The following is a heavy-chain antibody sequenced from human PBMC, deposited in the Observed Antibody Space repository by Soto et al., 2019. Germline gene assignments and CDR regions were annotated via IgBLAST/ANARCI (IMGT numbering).Heavy chain of an antibody. D-gene: IGHD6-19*01. J-gene: IGHJ5*02. CDR2: IYYSGSI. Sequence: SETLSLTCSVSGGSISSSSYYWGWIRQPPGKGLEWIGSIYYSGSIYYNPSLKSRVTISVDTSKNQFSLKLSSVTAAETAVYYCARQSSGWYNWLGHWGQGTLVT. CDR1: GGSISSSSYY. V-gene: IGHV4-39*01. CDR3: ARQSSGWYNWLGH.